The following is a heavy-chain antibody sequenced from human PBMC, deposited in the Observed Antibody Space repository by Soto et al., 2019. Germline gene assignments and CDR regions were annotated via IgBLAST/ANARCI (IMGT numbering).Heavy chain of an antibody. V-gene: IGHV1-18*01. D-gene: IGHD3-9*01. CDR3: QKTAYDILTGYYSGFYFDY. CDR2: ISAYNGNT. J-gene: IGHJ4*02. CDR1: GYTFASYG. Sequence: SVKVSCKASGYTFASYGISSVRQAPGQRLEWMGWISAYNGNTNYAQKLQGRVTMTTDTSTSTAYMELRSLRSDDTAFFFCQKTAYDILTGYYSGFYFDYWGQGTLVTVSS.